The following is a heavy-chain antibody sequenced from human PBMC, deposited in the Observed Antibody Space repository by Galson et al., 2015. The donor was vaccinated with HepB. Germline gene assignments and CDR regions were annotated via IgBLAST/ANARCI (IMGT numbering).Heavy chain of an antibody. CDR1: GGTFSRYA. V-gene: IGHV1-69*13. J-gene: IGHJ4*02. D-gene: IGHD3-10*01. Sequence: SVKVSCKASGGTFSRYAVSWVRQAPGQGLEWMGGIIPLFGTPNYAQKFQGRVTISADESTSTAYMELSSLRSEDTAVYYCARGYGSGNYYYHYWGRGTLVTVSS. CDR2: IIPLFGTP. CDR3: ARGYGSGNYYYHY.